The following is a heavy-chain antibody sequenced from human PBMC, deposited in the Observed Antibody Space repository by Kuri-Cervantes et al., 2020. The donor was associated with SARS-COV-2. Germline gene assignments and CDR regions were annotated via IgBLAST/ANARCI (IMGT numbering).Heavy chain of an antibody. CDR3: ARDLRLGKSLDY. D-gene: IGHD3-9*01. V-gene: IGHV3-11*04. J-gene: IGHJ4*02. CDR2: ISNSGATI. Sequence: GESLKISCTVSGGSISSSSYYWGWIRQPPGKGLEWVSYISNSGATIFYADSVKGRFTISRDNAKNSVYLQMNSLRAEDTAVYYCARDLRLGKSLDYWGQGTLVTVSS. CDR1: GGSISSSSYY.